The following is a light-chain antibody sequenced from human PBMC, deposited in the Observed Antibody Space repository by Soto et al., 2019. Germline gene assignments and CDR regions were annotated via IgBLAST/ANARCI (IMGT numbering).Light chain of an antibody. CDR1: QSVNSD. Sequence: ETVMTQSPATLSASPGESATLSCRASQSVNSDLAWYQQIPGQAPRLLIYSASTGATGGPARFSGSGSGTEFTLTISSLQSEDFAIYYCQQYNNWPHTFGGGTKVEI. CDR2: SAS. J-gene: IGKJ4*01. CDR3: QQYNNWPHT. V-gene: IGKV3-15*01.